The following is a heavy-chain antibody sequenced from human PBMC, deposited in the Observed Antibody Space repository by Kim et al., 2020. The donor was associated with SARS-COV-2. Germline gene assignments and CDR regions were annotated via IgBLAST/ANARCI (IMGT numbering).Heavy chain of an antibody. D-gene: IGHD6-13*01. V-gene: IGHV4-4*09. CDR3: AVGEWYSSTLGGMDV. Sequence: PSLKSRVTISVDTSKNQFSLKLSSVTAADTAVYYCAVGEWYSSTLGGMDVWGQGTTVTVSS. J-gene: IGHJ6*02.